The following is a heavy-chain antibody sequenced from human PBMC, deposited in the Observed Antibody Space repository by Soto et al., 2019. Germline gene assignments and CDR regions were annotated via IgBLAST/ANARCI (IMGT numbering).Heavy chain of an antibody. D-gene: IGHD6-19*01. CDR2: TSYDGTYK. J-gene: IGHJ4*02. V-gene: IGHV3-30*18. CDR3: AKAYRPFPRAVAGNDLDH. CDR1: GFTFKNYG. Sequence: VQLVESGGGVVQSGGSLRLSCAASGFTFKNYGIHWVRQAPGKGLEWVAVTSYDGTYKYYADSVKGRLTISRDNSENVVYLHIKSLRPEDTAVYYCAKAYRPFPRAVAGNDLDHWGQGTLVTVSS.